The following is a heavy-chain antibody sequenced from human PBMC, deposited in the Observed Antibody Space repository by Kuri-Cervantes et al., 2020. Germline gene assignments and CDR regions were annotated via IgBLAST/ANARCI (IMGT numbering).Heavy chain of an antibody. D-gene: IGHD3-10*01. V-gene: IGHV4-4*07. CDR1: GGSISSYY. CDR2: IYTSGST. CDR3: ARDLRLLWFGESGPYYYGMDV. J-gene: IGHJ6*02. Sequence: SETLSLTCTVSGGSISSYYWSWIRQPAGKGLEWIGRIYTSGSTNYNPSLKSRVTMSVDTSKNQFSLKLSSVTAADTAVYYCARDLRLLWFGESGPYYYGMDVWGQGTTVTVSS.